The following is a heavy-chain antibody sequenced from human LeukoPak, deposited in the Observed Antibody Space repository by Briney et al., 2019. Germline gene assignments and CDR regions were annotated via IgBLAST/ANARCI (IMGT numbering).Heavy chain of an antibody. CDR3: VRCHGSGTTPLN. V-gene: IGHV4-31*03. CDR1: GGSISRGGYY. CDR2: IYYTGST. Sequence: SETLSLTCTVSGGSISRGGYYGNWVRQHPGMDLEWIGYIYYTGSTYYNPSLNSRVTISVDTSKNQLSLKLSSVTAADTAVYYCVRCHGSGTTPLNWGQGTLVTVSS. D-gene: IGHD3-10*01. J-gene: IGHJ4*02.